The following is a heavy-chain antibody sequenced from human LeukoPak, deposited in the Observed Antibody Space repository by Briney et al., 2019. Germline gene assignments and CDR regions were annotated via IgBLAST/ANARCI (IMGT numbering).Heavy chain of an antibody. CDR2: IRYDGSNK. Sequence: GSLRLSCAASGFTFSSYGMHWVRQAPGKGLEWVAFIRYDGSNKYYADSVKGRFTISRDNSKNTLYLQMNSLRAEDTAVYYCAKGLTGGYSYGYGIDYWGQGTLVTVSS. D-gene: IGHD5-18*01. CDR1: GFTFSSYG. V-gene: IGHV3-30*02. J-gene: IGHJ4*02. CDR3: AKGLTGGYSYGYGIDY.